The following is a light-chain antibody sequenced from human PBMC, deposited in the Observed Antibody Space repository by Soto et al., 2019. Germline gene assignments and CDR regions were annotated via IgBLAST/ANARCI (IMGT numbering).Light chain of an antibody. CDR1: QSIRND. Sequence: DIQMTQSPSSLSASVGDRVTITCRASQSIRNDLGWYQQKSGKAPRRLIYAASTLQTGVPSRFSGSGSEREFTLTISGLQPEDFATYYCLHQNSYLALSFGGGTKVE. CDR2: AAS. V-gene: IGKV1-17*01. CDR3: LHQNSYLALS. J-gene: IGKJ4*01.